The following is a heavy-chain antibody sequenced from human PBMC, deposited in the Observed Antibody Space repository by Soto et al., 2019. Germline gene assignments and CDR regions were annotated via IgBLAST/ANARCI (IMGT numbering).Heavy chain of an antibody. D-gene: IGHD2-21*01. J-gene: IGHJ6*02. Sequence: ASVKVSCKASGDSFKKYVFSWVRQAPGQGLEWMGGFIPLFGTPNYAQEFQGRVTIIADESTSTLYMEMSSLTSGDSAVYYCARGLTVYSAVLQYYYAMDVWGQGTTVTV. V-gene: IGHV1-69*01. CDR2: FIPLFGTP. CDR1: GDSFKKYV. CDR3: ARGLTVYSAVLQYYYAMDV.